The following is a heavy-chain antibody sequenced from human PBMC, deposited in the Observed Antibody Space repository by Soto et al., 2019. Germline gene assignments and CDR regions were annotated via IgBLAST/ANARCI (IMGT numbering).Heavy chain of an antibody. V-gene: IGHV3-21*01. CDR2: ITSSGSYV. CDR3: VKDEGIEAMDV. CDR1: GFTFSRNT. Sequence: NPGGSLRLSCVTSGFTFSRNTMNWVRQAPGKGLEWVASITSSGSYVYYADSVKGRFSASRDNAKNSLSLQMDSLRPGDTAIYFCVKDEGIEAMDVWGQGTTVTVSS. J-gene: IGHJ6*02. D-gene: IGHD3-3*02.